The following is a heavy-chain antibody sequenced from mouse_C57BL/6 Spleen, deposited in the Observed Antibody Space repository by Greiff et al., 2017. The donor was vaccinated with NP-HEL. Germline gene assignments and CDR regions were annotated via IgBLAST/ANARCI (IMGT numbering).Heavy chain of an antibody. CDR2: ISDGGSYT. CDR1: GFTFSSYA. Sequence: EVQRVESGGGLVKPGGSLKLSCAASGFTFSSYAMSWVRQTPEKRLEWVATISDGGSYTYYPDNVKGRFTISRDNAKNNLYLQMSHLKSEDTAMYYCARDWLLAYWGQGTLVTVSA. V-gene: IGHV5-4*01. CDR3: ARDWLLAY. J-gene: IGHJ3*01.